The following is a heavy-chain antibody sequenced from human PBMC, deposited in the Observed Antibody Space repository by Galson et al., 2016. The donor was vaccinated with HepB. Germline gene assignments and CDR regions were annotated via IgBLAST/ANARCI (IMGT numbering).Heavy chain of an antibody. V-gene: IGHV3-48*02. CDR1: GFIFSTYK. CDR2: ISESSSTI. Sequence: SLRLSCAASGFIFSTYKMNWVRQAPGKGLEWISYISESSSTIYNADSVEGRFTISRDNAKNSLHLQMNGLRDDDTAVYYCARGGSMITFGGVIVGSLFDYWGQGILVTVSS. CDR3: ARGGSMITFGGVIVGSLFDY. J-gene: IGHJ4*02. D-gene: IGHD3-16*02.